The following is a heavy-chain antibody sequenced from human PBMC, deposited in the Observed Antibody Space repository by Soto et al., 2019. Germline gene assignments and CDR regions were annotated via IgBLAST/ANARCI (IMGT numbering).Heavy chain of an antibody. D-gene: IGHD3-9*01. CDR1: GFTFSSYG. CDR3: IADHLTGGMDV. V-gene: IGHV3-33*01. CDR2: IWYDGSNK. Sequence: QVQLVESGGGVVQPGRSLRLSCAASGFTFSSYGMHWVRQAPGKGLEWVAVIWYDGSNKYYADSVKGRVTISRDNSNNTLYLQMNSLSAEDTAVYYCIADHLTGGMDVWGQGTTVTDSS. J-gene: IGHJ6*02.